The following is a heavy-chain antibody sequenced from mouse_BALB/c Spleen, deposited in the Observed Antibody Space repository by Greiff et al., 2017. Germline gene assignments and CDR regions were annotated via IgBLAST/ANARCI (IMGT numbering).Heavy chain of an antibody. CDR1: GYTFSSYW. CDR2: ILPGSGST. J-gene: IGHJ1*01. CDR3: ARKGLGYYGSSFYWYFDV. D-gene: IGHD1-1*01. V-gene: IGHV1-9*01. Sequence: VQLQQSGAELMKPGASVKISCKATGYTFSSYWIEWVKQRPGHGLEWIGEILPGSGSTNYNEKFKGKATFTADTSSNTAYMQLSSLTSEDSAVYYCARKGLGYYGSSFYWYFDVWGAGTTVTVSS.